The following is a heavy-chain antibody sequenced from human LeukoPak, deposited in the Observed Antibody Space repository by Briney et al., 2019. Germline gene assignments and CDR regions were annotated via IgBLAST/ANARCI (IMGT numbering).Heavy chain of an antibody. CDR3: ARQPGKATY. CDR2: IYYSGST. J-gene: IGHJ4*02. V-gene: IGHV4-39*01. D-gene: IGHD6-13*01. CDR1: GGSISSSSYY. Sequence: KPSETLSLTCTVSGGSISSSSYYWGWIRQPPGKGLEWIGSIYYSGSTYYNPSLKSRVTISVDTSKNQFSLKLSSVAAADTAVYYCARQPGKATYWGQGTLVTVSS.